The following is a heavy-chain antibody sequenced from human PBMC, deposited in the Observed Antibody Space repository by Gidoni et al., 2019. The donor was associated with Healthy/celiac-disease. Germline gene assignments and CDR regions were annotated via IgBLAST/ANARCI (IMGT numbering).Heavy chain of an antibody. CDR1: GFTFDDYA. CDR3: AKDFYSNYVGTFDY. J-gene: IGHJ4*02. CDR2: ISWNSGSI. V-gene: IGHV3-9*01. D-gene: IGHD4-4*01. Sequence: EVQLVESGGGLVQPGRSLRLSCAASGFTFDDYAMHWVRPAPGKGLGWVSGISWNSGSIGYADSVKGRFTISRDNAKNSLYLQMNSLRAEDTALYYCAKDFYSNYVGTFDYWGQGTLVTVSS.